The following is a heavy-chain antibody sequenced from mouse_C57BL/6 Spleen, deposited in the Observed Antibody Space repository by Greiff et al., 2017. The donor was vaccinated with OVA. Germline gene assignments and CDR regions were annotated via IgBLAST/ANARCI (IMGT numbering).Heavy chain of an antibody. CDR3: AVGGYYGFAY. D-gene: IGHD1-1*01. CDR1: GFTFSDYG. J-gene: IGHJ3*01. CDR2: ISSGSSTI. V-gene: IGHV5-17*01. Sequence: VQLKESGGGLVKPGGSLKLSCAASGFTFSDYGMHWVRQAPEKGLEWVAYISSGSSTIYYADTVKGRFTISRDNAKNTLFLQMTSLRSEDTAMYYCAVGGYYGFAYWGQGTLVTVSA.